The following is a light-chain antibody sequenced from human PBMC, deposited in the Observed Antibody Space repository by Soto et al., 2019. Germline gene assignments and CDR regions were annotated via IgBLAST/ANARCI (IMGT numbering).Light chain of an antibody. CDR3: QEYDGSPIT. CDR2: GAS. V-gene: IGKV3-20*01. J-gene: IGKJ5*01. CDR1: QSVTSRS. Sequence: EIVLTQSPGTLSLSPGEKATLSCRASQSVTSRSLAWYQQKPGQGPRFLIYGASNRATGIPDRFSGSGSGTDFTLTITRLEPEDFAVYYCQEYDGSPITFGLGTRLEIK.